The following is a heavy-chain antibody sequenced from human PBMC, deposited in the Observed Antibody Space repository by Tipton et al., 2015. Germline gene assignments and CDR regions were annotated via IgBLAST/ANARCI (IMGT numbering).Heavy chain of an antibody. D-gene: IGHD6-6*01. CDR1: GGSISSYY. CDR2: IYYSGST. J-gene: IGHJ4*02. Sequence: TLSLTCTVSGGSISSYYWSWIRQPPGKGLEWIGYIYYSGSTNYNPSLKSRVTISVDTSKNQFSLKLRSVTAADTAVYYCAREAYSSSGLIFDYWGQGTLVTVSS. V-gene: IGHV4-59*01. CDR3: AREAYSSSGLIFDY.